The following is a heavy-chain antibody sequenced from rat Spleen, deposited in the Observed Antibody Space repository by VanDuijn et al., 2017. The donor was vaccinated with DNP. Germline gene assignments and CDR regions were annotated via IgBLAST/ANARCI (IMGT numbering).Heavy chain of an antibody. D-gene: IGHD1-1*01. V-gene: IGHV2S12*01. J-gene: IGHJ2*01. CDR3: TRDRSVVTYYFDY. CDR2: VSSGGST. Sequence: QVQLKESGPGLVQPSQTLSLTCTVSGFSLTSYGVSWVRQPPGKGLEWIAAVSSGGSTYYNSVLKSRLSIRRDTSKSQVFLKMNSLQTEDTAIYFCTRDRSVVTYYFDYWGQGVMVTVSS. CDR1: GFSLTSYG.